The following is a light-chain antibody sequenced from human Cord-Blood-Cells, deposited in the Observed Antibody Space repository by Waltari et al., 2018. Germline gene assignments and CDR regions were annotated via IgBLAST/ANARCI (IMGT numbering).Light chain of an antibody. CDR2: AAS. Sequence: DIQMTESPSSLSAHVGDRVTITCRACQGISNYLAWYQQKPGKVPKLLIYAASTLQSGVPSRFSVSGSETAFTLSISSLQPEEGATYDCQKYNSAPWTFGQGTKVEIK. CDR1: QGISNY. V-gene: IGKV1-27*01. CDR3: QKYNSAPWT. J-gene: IGKJ1*01.